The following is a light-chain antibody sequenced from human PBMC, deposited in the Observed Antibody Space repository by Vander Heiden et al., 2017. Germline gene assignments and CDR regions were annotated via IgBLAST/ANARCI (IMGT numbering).Light chain of an antibody. J-gene: IGKJ1*01. V-gene: IGKV1-6*01. CDR2: AAS. Sequence: AIQMTQSPSSLSASVGDRVIITCRASQGIGSDLGWYQQKPGKAPKVLIEAASSLESGVPARLSGSGSGTDFTLTISSLQPEDFATYFCLQDYNYTWTFGQGTKVEIK. CDR1: QGIGSD. CDR3: LQDYNYTWT.